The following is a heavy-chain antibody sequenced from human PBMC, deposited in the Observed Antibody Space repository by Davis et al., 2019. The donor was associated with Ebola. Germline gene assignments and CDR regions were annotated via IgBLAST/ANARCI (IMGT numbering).Heavy chain of an antibody. D-gene: IGHD3-3*01. V-gene: IGHV3-15*01. CDR2: IKSKTDGGTT. CDR1: GFTFSNAW. CDR3: TTEAEYYDFWSGYYNAFDI. Sequence: GESLKISCAASGFTFSNAWMSWVRQAPGKGLEWVGRIKSKTDGGTTDYAAPVKGRFTISRDDSKNTLYLQMNSLKTEDTAVYYCTTEAEYYDFWSGYYNAFDIWGQGTMVTVSS. J-gene: IGHJ3*02.